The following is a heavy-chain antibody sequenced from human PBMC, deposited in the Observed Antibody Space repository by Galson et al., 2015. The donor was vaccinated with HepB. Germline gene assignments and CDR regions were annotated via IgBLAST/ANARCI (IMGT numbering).Heavy chain of an antibody. V-gene: IGHV4-4*02. Sequence: ETLSLTCAVSGGSISSSNWWSWVRQPPGKGLEWIGEIYHSGSTNYNPSLKSRVTISVDKSKNQFSLKLSSVTAADTAVYYCASRDYYDSSPFDYWGQGTLVTVSS. J-gene: IGHJ4*02. CDR3: ASRDYYDSSPFDY. CDR1: GGSISSSNW. D-gene: IGHD3-22*01. CDR2: IYHSGST.